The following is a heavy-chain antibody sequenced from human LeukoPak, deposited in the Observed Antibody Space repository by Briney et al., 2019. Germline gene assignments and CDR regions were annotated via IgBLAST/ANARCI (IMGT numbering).Heavy chain of an antibody. V-gene: IGHV3-66*01. CDR1: GFTFSSNH. Sequence: GGSLRLSCAASGFTFSSNHMSWVRQAPGKGLEWVSVIYSGGSTYYADSVKGRFTISRDNSKNTLYLQMNSLRAEDTAVYYCARDRDPYSSSWYYAFDIWGQGTMVTVSS. CDR3: ARDRDPYSSSWYYAFDI. CDR2: IYSGGST. D-gene: IGHD6-13*01. J-gene: IGHJ3*02.